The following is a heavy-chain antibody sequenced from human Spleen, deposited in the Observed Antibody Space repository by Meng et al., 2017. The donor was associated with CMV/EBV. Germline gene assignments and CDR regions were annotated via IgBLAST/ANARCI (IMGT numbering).Heavy chain of an antibody. J-gene: IGHJ4*02. D-gene: IGHD7-27*01. CDR1: GYTFIGYL. V-gene: IGHV1-2*02. CDR2: INPKNGAT. CDR3: ARDDNWGPDY. Sequence: ASVKVSCKTSGYTFIGYLIHWVRQAPGQGLEWMGWINPKNGATNYAQNFQGRVTMTRDTSIRTLYMELSGLRSDDTAMYYCARDDNWGPDYWGQGTLVTVSS.